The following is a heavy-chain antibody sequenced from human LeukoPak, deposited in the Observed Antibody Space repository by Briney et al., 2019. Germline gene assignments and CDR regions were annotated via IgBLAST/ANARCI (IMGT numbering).Heavy chain of an antibody. Sequence: SETLSLTCAVYGGSFSGYYWSWIRQPPGKGLEWIGEINHSGSTNYNPSLKSRVTISVDTSKNQFSLKLSSVTAADTAVYYCARAHGAIVVVPAANQNWFDPWGQGTLVTVSS. CDR2: INHSGST. CDR1: GGSFSGYY. D-gene: IGHD2-2*01. J-gene: IGHJ5*02. CDR3: ARAHGAIVVVPAANQNWFDP. V-gene: IGHV4-34*01.